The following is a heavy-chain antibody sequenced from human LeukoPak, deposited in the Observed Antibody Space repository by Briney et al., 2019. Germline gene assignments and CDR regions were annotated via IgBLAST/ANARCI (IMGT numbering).Heavy chain of an antibody. CDR2: ITGDSAYI. CDR1: GFTFSTYA. Sequence: GGSLRLSCAASGFTFSTYAMNWVRQAPGEGLKWVSCITGDSAYIYYADSVKGRFTISRDNAKNSLYLQMNSLRAEDTAVYYCARYGVSSSTSYSDFWGQGTLVTVSS. CDR3: ARYGVSSSTSYSDF. J-gene: IGHJ4*02. D-gene: IGHD2-2*01. V-gene: IGHV3-21*01.